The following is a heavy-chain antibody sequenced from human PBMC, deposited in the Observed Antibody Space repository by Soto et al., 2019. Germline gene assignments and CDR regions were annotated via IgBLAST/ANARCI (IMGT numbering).Heavy chain of an antibody. V-gene: IGHV3-66*01. D-gene: IGHD2-2*02. Sequence: GGSLRLSCAASGFTVSSNYMSWVRQAPGKGLEWVSVIYSGGSTYYADSVKGRFTTSRDNSKNTLYLQMNSLRAEDTAVYYCARVFQLLYGLYYYYYMDVWGKGTTVTVSS. J-gene: IGHJ6*03. CDR1: GFTVSSNY. CDR3: ARVFQLLYGLYYYYYMDV. CDR2: IYSGGST.